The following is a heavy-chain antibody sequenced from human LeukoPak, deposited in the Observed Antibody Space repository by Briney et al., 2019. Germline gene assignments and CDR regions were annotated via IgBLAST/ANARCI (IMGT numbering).Heavy chain of an antibody. Sequence: SVKVSCKASGGTFSSYAISWVRQAPGQGLEWMGGIIPIFGTANYAQKFQGRVTITADESTSTAYMELSSLRSEDTAVYYCARAPHYYDSSGYRYYYYYGMDVWGQGTTVTVSS. CDR2: IIPIFGTA. J-gene: IGHJ6*02. CDR1: GGTFSSYA. V-gene: IGHV1-69*13. CDR3: ARAPHYYDSSGYRYYYYYGMDV. D-gene: IGHD3-22*01.